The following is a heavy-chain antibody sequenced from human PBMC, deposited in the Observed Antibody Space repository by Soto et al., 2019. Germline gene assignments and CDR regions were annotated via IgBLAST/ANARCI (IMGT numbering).Heavy chain of an antibody. V-gene: IGHV3-23*01. Sequence: EVQLLESGGGLVQPGGSLRLSCAASGFTFSSYAMSWVRQAPGKGLEWVSGISGSGGSKKYADSVKGRFTISRDNSKNTLYLQMNSLRVEDTAVYYCAKSGDMNYDFWSGYSYWGQGTLVTVSS. CDR3: AKSGDMNYDFWSGYSY. CDR2: ISGSGGSK. J-gene: IGHJ4*02. D-gene: IGHD3-3*01. CDR1: GFTFSSYA.